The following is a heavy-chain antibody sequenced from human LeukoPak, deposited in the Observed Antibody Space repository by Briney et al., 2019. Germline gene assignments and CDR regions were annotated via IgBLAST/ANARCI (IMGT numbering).Heavy chain of an antibody. CDR1: GYSISSGYY. CDR2: INHSGST. Sequence: SETLSLTCSVSGYSISSGYYWGWIRQPPGKGLEWIGEINHSGSTNYNPSLKSRVTISVDTSKNQFSLKLSSVTAADTAVYYCARHGKSSGWYAPYYYYYVDVWGKGTTVTVSS. J-gene: IGHJ6*03. CDR3: ARHGKSSGWYAPYYYYYVDV. V-gene: IGHV4-38-2*02. D-gene: IGHD6-19*01.